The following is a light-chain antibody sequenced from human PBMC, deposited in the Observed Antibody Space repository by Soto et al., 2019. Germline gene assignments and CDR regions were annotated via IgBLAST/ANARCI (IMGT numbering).Light chain of an antibody. CDR2: DAS. CDR3: QQYNSYSWT. J-gene: IGKJ1*01. Sequence: DIQMTQSPSTLSASVGDRVTITCRASQSISSWLAWYQQKSGKAPKVLIYDASRLESGVPSRFSGSGSGTEFTLTISSLQPADFATYYCQQYNSYSWTFGQGTKVEIK. V-gene: IGKV1-5*01. CDR1: QSISSW.